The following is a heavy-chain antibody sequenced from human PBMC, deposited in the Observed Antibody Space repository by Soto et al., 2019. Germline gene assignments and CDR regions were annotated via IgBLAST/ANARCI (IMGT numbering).Heavy chain of an antibody. CDR2: IHSDVTT. V-gene: IGHV3-53*01. D-gene: IGHD6-13*01. J-gene: IGHJ5*02. CDR3: ARELSGSWYNWLDP. Sequence: AVSLRPACAASGVRVNDNSMTWVRQAPGRGLEWVSVIHSDVTTYYADSVKGRFIISSDNSKNTLYLQMNSLRAEDTAIYYCARELSGSWYNWLDPWGQGILVTVSA. CDR1: GVRVNDNS.